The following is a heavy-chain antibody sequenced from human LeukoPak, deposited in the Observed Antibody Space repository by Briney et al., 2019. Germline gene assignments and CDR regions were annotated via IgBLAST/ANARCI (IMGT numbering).Heavy chain of an antibody. CDR2: ISGSGGST. J-gene: IGHJ4*02. V-gene: IGHV3-23*01. CDR1: GFTFSSYA. D-gene: IGHD1-26*01. CDR3: AKGIVVRLDY. Sequence: GGSLRLSCAASGFTFSSYAVSWVRRAPGKGLEWVSAISGSGGSTYYADSVKGRFTISRDNSKNTLYLQMNSLRAEDTAVYYCAKGIVVRLDYWGQGTLVTVSS.